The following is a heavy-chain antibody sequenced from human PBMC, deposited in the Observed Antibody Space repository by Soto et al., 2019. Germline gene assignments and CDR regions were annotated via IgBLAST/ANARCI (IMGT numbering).Heavy chain of an antibody. D-gene: IGHD2-21*01. V-gene: IGHV4-59*01. Sequence: SETLSLTCTVSGGSISSYYWSWIRQPPGKGLEWIGYIYYSGSTNYNPSLKSRVTISVDTSKNQFSLKLSSVTAADTAVYYCARDRCGGDCYSFLGGAFDIWGQGTIVTVSS. CDR1: GGSISSYY. J-gene: IGHJ3*02. CDR2: IYYSGST. CDR3: ARDRCGGDCYSFLGGAFDI.